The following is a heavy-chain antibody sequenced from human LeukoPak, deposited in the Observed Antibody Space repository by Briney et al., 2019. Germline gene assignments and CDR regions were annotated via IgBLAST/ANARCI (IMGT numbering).Heavy chain of an antibody. CDR3: ARAWSSSSGKAFDY. D-gene: IGHD6-6*01. V-gene: IGHV3-48*04. CDR1: GFTFSSYS. J-gene: IGHJ4*02. Sequence: PGGALRLSCAASGFTFSSYSMNWVRQAPAKGLERVSYISSSSSTLYYADSVKGRFTLTRDNAKNSLYLQMNSLRAEDSAAYYCARAWSSSSGKAFDYWGQGTLVTVSS. CDR2: ISSSSSTL.